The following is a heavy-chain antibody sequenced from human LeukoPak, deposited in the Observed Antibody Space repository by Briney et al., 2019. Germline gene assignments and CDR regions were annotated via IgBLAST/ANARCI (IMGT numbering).Heavy chain of an antibody. CDR3: ARGRDGSPDY. J-gene: IGHJ4*02. V-gene: IGHV1-18*01. CDR2: ISAYNGNT. CDR1: GYTFTSYG. Sequence: ASVKVSCKASGYTFTSYGISWVRQAPGQGLEWMGWISAYNGNTNYAQKLQGRVTMTRNTSISTAYMELSSLRTEDTAVYYCARGRDGSPDYWGQGTLVTVSS. D-gene: IGHD3-10*01.